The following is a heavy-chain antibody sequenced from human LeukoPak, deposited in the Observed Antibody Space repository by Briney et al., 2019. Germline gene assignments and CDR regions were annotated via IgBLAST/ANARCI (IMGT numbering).Heavy chain of an antibody. CDR2: TNTAGNTL. J-gene: IGHJ3*02. D-gene: IGHD3-22*01. CDR1: GFPFRDYF. CDR3: AGATYDSSAVDAFDI. Sequence: GGSPRLSCAASGFPFRDYFMSWIRQAPGKGLEWLAYTNTAGNTLYYADSVKGRFTISRDNAKKSLYLQMNTLRAEDTAVYYCAGATYDSSAVDAFDIWGQGTMVTVSP. V-gene: IGHV3-11*01.